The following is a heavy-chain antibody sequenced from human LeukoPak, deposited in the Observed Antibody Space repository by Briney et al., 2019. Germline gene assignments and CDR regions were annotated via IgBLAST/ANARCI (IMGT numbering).Heavy chain of an antibody. J-gene: IGHJ4*02. CDR3: ARHYDTSGYHYFDF. V-gene: IGHV3-30-3*01. CDR1: GFTFSTYA. CDR2: ISYDGSNK. D-gene: IGHD3-22*01. Sequence: GGSLRLSCAASGFTFSTYALHWGRQAPGKGLEWVAVISYDGSNKYYADSVKGRFSISRDSSKNTLYLEMNSLRAEDTAVYYCARHYDTSGYHYFDFRGQGTLVTVSS.